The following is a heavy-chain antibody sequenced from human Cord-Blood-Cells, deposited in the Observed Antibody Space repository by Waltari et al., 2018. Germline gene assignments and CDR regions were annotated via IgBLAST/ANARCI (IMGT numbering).Heavy chain of an antibody. CDR3: ARGVRTMAADY. CDR2: IYYSGST. V-gene: IGHV4-39*01. Sequence: QLQLQESGPGLVTPSVTLSLTCTVSGGAISSSSFYWGWIRPPPGKGLEWIGSIYYSGSTYYNPSLKSRVTISVDTSKNQFSLKLSSVTAADTAVYYCARGVRTMAADYWGQGTLVTVSS. J-gene: IGHJ4*02. CDR1: GGAISSSSFY. D-gene: IGHD3-10*01.